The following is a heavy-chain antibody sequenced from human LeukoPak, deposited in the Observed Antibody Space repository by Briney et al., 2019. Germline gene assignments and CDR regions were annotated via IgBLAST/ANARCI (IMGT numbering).Heavy chain of an antibody. J-gene: IGHJ4*02. Sequence: SETLSLTCAVYGGSFSGYYWSWIRQPPGKGLEWIGEINHSGSTNYNPSLKSRVTISVDTSKNQFSLKLSSVTAADMAVYYCARRTTVVRSYFYWGQGTLVTVSS. CDR2: INHSGST. D-gene: IGHD4-23*01. CDR3: ARRTTVVRSYFY. V-gene: IGHV4-34*01. CDR1: GGSFSGYY.